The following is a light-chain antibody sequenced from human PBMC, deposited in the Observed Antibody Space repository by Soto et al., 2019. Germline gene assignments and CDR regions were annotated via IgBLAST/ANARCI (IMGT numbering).Light chain of an antibody. CDR3: QQRSNWPPIT. Sequence: EVVLTQFPATLSLSPGDRAALSYKASQSVHNFLAWYQQRPGQAPRLLIYGASNRAAGIPDRFSGSGSGTDFTLTINSLEPEDFAVYYCQQRSNWPPITFGQGTRLDIK. J-gene: IGKJ5*01. V-gene: IGKV3-11*01. CDR2: GAS. CDR1: QSVHNF.